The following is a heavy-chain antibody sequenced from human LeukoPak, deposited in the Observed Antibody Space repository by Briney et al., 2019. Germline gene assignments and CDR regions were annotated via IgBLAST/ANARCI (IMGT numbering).Heavy chain of an antibody. CDR1: GGSFSGYY. CDR2: INHSGST. D-gene: IGHD4-17*01. J-gene: IGHJ4*02. Sequence: SETLSLTCAVYGGSFSGYYWSWIRQPPGKGLEWIGEINHSGSTNYNPSLKSRVTISVDTSKNQFSLKLSSVTAADTAVYYYARGTMTTVTYYFGYWGQGTLVTVSS. CDR3: ARGTMTTVTYYFGY. V-gene: IGHV4-34*01.